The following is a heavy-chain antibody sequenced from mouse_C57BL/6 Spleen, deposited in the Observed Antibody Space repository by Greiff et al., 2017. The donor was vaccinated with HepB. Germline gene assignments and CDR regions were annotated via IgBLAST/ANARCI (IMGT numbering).Heavy chain of an antibody. Sequence: EVQLQESGGGLVQPKGSLKLSCAASGFTFNTYAMHWVRQAPGKGLEWVARIRSKSSNYATYYADSVKDRFTISRDDSQSMLYLQMNNLKTEDTAMYYCVREGITTVVNAMDYWGQGTSVTVSS. CDR2: IRSKSSNYAT. CDR1: GFTFNTYA. V-gene: IGHV10-3*01. J-gene: IGHJ4*01. CDR3: VREGITTVVNAMDY. D-gene: IGHD1-1*01.